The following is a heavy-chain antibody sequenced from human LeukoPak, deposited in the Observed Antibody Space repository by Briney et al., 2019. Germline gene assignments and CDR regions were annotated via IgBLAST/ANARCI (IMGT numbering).Heavy chain of an antibody. Sequence: ASVKVSCKASGYTFTGYYMHWVRQAPGQGLEWMGWINPNSGGTKYAQKFQGGVTLTRDTSISTAYMELSRLRSDDTAVYYCARAGYCTNGVCYYWFDPWGQGTLVTVSS. CDR2: INPNSGGT. J-gene: IGHJ5*02. CDR3: ARAGYCTNGVCYYWFDP. CDR1: GYTFTGYY. D-gene: IGHD2-8*01. V-gene: IGHV1-2*02.